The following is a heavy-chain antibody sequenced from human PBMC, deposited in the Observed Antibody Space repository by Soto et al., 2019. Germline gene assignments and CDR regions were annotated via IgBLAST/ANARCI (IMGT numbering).Heavy chain of an antibody. CDR1: GFTFSSYG. Sequence: GGSLRLSCAASGFTFSSYGMHWVRQAPGKGLEWVAVISYDGSNKYYADSVKGRFTISRDNSKSTLYLQMNSLRAEDTAVYYCAKDIVGDLCYYYGMDVWGQGTTVTVSS. D-gene: IGHD1-26*01. J-gene: IGHJ6*02. V-gene: IGHV3-30*18. CDR3: AKDIVGDLCYYYGMDV. CDR2: ISYDGSNK.